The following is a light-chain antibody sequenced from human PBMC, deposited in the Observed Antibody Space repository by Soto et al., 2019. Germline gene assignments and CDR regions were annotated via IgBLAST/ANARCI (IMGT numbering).Light chain of an antibody. V-gene: IGLV2-14*01. Sequence: QSVLTQPASVSGSPGQPITISCTGTSSDFGGYNYVSWYQQHPGKAPKLMIYEVSNRPSGVSNRFSGSKSGNTASLTISGLQAEDEADYYCSSYTTSSTPVFGTGTKVTVL. CDR1: SSDFGGYNY. CDR3: SSYTTSSTPV. CDR2: EVS. J-gene: IGLJ1*01.